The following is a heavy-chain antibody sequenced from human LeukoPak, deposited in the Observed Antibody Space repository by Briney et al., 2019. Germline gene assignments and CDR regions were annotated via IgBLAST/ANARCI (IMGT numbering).Heavy chain of an antibody. CDR3: ARIQAVGVPVAIDAYYSYGMDV. D-gene: IGHD2-2*02. CDR2: FIPNAGIP. CDR1: GATFSKNA. V-gene: IGHV1-69*04. Sequence: SVKVSCKASGATFSKNAISWVRQAPGQGLEWMGRFIPNAGIPTYAQKFQGRITIIADTSTNTAYMELSSLTSEDTAVYYCARIQAVGVPVAIDAYYSYGMDVWGQGTTVTVS. J-gene: IGHJ6*02.